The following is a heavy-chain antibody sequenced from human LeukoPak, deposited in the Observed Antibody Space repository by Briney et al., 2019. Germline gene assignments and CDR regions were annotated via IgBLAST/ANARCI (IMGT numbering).Heavy chain of an antibody. Sequence: SVKVSCKASGGTFSSYAISWVRQAPGQGLEWMGRIIPIFGTANYAQKFQGRVTITTDESTSTAYMELSSLRSEDTAVYYCASQRVVVAPAATNAFDIWGQGTMVTVPS. D-gene: IGHD2-2*01. J-gene: IGHJ3*02. V-gene: IGHV1-69*05. CDR1: GGTFSSYA. CDR3: ASQRVVVAPAATNAFDI. CDR2: IIPIFGTA.